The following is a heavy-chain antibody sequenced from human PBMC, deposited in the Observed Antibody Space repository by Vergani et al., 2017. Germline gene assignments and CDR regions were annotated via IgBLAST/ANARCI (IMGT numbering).Heavy chain of an antibody. V-gene: IGHV3-9*01. J-gene: IGHJ4*02. D-gene: IGHD6-13*01. CDR2: ISWNSGSI. CDR1: GFTFDDYA. CDR3: ASYSS. Sequence: VQLVESGGGLVQPGRSLRLSCAASGFTFDDYAMHWVRQAPGKGLEWVSGISWNSGSIGYADSVKGRFTISRDNAKNSLYLQMNSLRAEDTALYYCASYSSWGQGTLVTVSS.